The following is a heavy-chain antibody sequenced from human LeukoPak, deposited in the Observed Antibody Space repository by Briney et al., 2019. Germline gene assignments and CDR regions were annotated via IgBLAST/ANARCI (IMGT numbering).Heavy chain of an antibody. D-gene: IGHD3-22*01. CDR2: IYYSGST. CDR1: GGSISSGVYY. V-gene: IGHV4-31*03. Sequence: SETLSLTCTVSGGSISSGVYYWSWIRQHPGKGLEWIGYIYYSGSTYYNPFLKSRVTISVDTSKNQFSLKLSSVTAADTAVYYCARDRPTRNYYDSSGYYRAFDIWGQGTMVTVSS. CDR3: ARDRPTRNYYDSSGYYRAFDI. J-gene: IGHJ3*02.